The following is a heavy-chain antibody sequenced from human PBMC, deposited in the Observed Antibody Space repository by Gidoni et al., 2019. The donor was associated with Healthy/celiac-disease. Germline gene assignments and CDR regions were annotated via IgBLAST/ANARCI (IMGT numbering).Heavy chain of an antibody. CDR2: IWYDGSNK. V-gene: IGHV3-33*01. J-gene: IGHJ6*02. D-gene: IGHD6-19*01. CDR1: GFTFSSSG. CDR3: AREKQWLVLYYYYGMDV. Sequence: QVQLVESGGGVVQPGRSLRLSCAASGFTFSSSGMPGFRQAPGKGLGWVAVIWYDGSNKYYADSVKGRFTISRDNSKNTLYLQRNSLRAEDTAVYYCAREKQWLVLYYYYGMDVWGQGTTVTVSS.